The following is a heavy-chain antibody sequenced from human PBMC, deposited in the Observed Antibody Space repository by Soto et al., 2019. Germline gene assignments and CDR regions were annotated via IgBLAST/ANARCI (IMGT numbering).Heavy chain of an antibody. D-gene: IGHD5-18*01. J-gene: IGHJ6*02. CDR1: GFTFGDYA. CDR3: TSSASGAEYSYGPEAYYYYGMDV. CDR2: IRSKAYGGTT. Sequence: GGSLRLSCTASGFTFGDYAMSWFRQAPGKGLEWVGFIRSKAYGGTTEYAASVKGRFTISRDDSKSIAYLQMNSLKTEDTAVYYCTSSASGAEYSYGPEAYYYYGMDVWGQGTTVTVSS. V-gene: IGHV3-49*03.